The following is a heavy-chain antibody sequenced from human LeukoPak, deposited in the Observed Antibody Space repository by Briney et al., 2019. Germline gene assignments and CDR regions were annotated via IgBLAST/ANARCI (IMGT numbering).Heavy chain of an antibody. J-gene: IGHJ6*03. CDR1: GGSISNYY. D-gene: IGHD2-2*01. V-gene: IGHV4-59*01. CDR2: IYYIGST. Sequence: PSETLFLTCTVSGGSISNYYWNWIRQPPGRGLEWIGYIYYIGSTNYNPSLKSRVTISVDTSKNQFSLKLNSVTAADTAVYYCARHGNLVVPANYYYMDVWGKGTTVTVSS. CDR3: ARHGNLVVPANYYYMDV.